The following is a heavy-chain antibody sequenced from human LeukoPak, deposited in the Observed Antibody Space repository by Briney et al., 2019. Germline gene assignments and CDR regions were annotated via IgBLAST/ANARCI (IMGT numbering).Heavy chain of an antibody. CDR2: ISGDGSST. CDR3: AKASKSRFFDWLLGCGYDY. J-gene: IGHJ4*02. CDR1: GFTVDDYA. D-gene: IGHD3-9*01. V-gene: IGHV3-43*02. Sequence: GGSLRLSCAASGFTVDDYAMHWVRQAPGKGLEWVSLISGDGSSTYYADSVKGRFTISRDNSKNSLYLQMNSLRTEDTALYYCAKASKSRFFDWLLGCGYDYWGQGTLVTVSS.